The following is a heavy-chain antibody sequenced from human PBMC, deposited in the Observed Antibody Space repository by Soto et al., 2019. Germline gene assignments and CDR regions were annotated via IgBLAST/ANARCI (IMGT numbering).Heavy chain of an antibody. CDR2: IKTSAGGGAT. CDR1: GFSFNEAW. Sequence: EVQLVESAGGLVKPGGSLRLSCVASGFSFNEAWMNWVRQAPGEGLEWVGRIKTSAGGGATDYAAPVQGRFTISRDDSKNALYLHTNSLRTEDTAIYYCTTGSVEGIWGQGTTVTVSS. D-gene: IGHD2-15*01. J-gene: IGHJ6*02. CDR3: TTGSVEGI. V-gene: IGHV3-15*07.